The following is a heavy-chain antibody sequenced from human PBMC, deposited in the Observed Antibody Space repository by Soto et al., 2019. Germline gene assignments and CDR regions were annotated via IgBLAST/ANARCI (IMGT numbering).Heavy chain of an antibody. CDR3: ARDKKGIIGLEGY. Sequence: QVQLVQSGAEVQKPGSSVKVSCKASGGTFSSYTISWVRQAPGQGLEWMGRIIPILGLANYAEQFQGRVTITADKATSTGYMELSSLRSEDTAVYYCARDKKGIIGLEGYWGQGTLVTVSS. J-gene: IGHJ4*02. CDR1: GGTFSSYT. V-gene: IGHV1-69*08. D-gene: IGHD2-15*01. CDR2: IIPILGLA.